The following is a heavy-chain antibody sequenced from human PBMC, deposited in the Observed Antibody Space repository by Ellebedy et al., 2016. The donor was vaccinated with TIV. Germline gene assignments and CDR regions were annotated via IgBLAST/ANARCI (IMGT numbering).Heavy chain of an antibody. J-gene: IGHJ5*02. D-gene: IGHD5-18*01. V-gene: IGHV5-51*01. Sequence: GESLKISXKGSGYSFTSYWIGWVRQMPGKGLEWMGIIYPGDSDTRYSPSFQGQVTISADKSISTAYLQWISLKASDTAMYYCARRGQYSYGNNWFDPWGQGTLVTVSS. CDR2: IYPGDSDT. CDR3: ARRGQYSYGNNWFDP. CDR1: GYSFTSYW.